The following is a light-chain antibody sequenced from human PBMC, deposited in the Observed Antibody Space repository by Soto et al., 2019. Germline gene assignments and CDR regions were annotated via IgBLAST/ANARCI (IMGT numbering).Light chain of an antibody. Sequence: DIQMTQSPSSLSASVGVRVTITCRASQDIRNHLVWYQQKPGKVPKLLIYRASTLQSGVPSRFSGSGSGTDFTLTISSLQPEDVATYYCQNYNTALWTFGQGTKVEIK. CDR1: QDIRNH. V-gene: IGKV1-27*01. J-gene: IGKJ1*01. CDR2: RAS. CDR3: QNYNTALWT.